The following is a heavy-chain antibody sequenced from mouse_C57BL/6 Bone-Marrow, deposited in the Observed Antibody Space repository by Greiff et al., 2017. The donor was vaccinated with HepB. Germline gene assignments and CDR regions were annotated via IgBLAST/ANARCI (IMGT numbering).Heavy chain of an antibody. CDR1: GYTFTSYT. V-gene: IGHV1-4*01. CDR2: INPSSGYT. J-gene: IGHJ1*03. CDR3: ARSMVGATAWYFDV. Sequence: QVQLQQSGAELARPGASVKMSCKASGYTFTSYTMHWVKQRPGQGLEWIGYINPSSGYTKYNQKFKDKATLTADKSSSTAYMQLSSLTSEDSAVYDCARSMVGATAWYFDVWGTGTTVTVSS. D-gene: IGHD1-2*01.